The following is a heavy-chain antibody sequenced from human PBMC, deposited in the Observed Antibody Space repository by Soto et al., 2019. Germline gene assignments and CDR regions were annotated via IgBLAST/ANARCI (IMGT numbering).Heavy chain of an antibody. V-gene: IGHV3-23*01. Sequence: EVQLLESGGGLVQPGGSLRLSCTASGFTFSSFGMSWVRQAPGKGLEWVSSLSGDGTTTYYVDSVKVRFTISRDNSKNTLSLQMNSLTTEDTAVYYCAKDITFDSSAYNYWGQGILVTVSS. CDR2: LSGDGTTT. D-gene: IGHD3-22*01. CDR1: GFTFSSFG. CDR3: AKDITFDSSAYNY. J-gene: IGHJ4*02.